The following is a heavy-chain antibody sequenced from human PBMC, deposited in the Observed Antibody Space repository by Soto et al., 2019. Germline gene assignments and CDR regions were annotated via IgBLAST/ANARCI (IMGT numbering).Heavy chain of an antibody. D-gene: IGHD1-20*01. CDR1: GFTFSSYP. CDR2: ISYDGGNQ. Sequence: SLRLSCEASGFTFSSYPMHWVRQAPGKGLEWVTVISYDGGNQYYADSVKGRFTISRDNSKDTLYLQMHSLRSYDTAVYFCARGPITQTSFIDHWGQGTLVTVSS. CDR3: ARGPITQTSFIDH. V-gene: IGHV3-30-3*01. J-gene: IGHJ4*02.